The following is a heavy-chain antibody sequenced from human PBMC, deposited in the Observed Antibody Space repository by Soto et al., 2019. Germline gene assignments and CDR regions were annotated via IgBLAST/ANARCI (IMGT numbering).Heavy chain of an antibody. Sequence: QVQLVQSGAEVKTPGASVKVSCKASGYTFTKYDMNWVRQAPGQGLEWMGWMNPTSGNTGYAQKFQSRHTMTWDTAIGIAHMELSSLTNEDTAVYYCARSDGHTFNWLDSWGQGTLVTVSA. J-gene: IGHJ5*01. D-gene: IGHD2-2*02. CDR1: GYTFTKYD. CDR3: ARSDGHTFNWLDS. V-gene: IGHV1-8*01. CDR2: MNPTSGNT.